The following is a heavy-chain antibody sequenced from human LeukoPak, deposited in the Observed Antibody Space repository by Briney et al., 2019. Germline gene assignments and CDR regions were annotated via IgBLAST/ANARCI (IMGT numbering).Heavy chain of an antibody. D-gene: IGHD6-19*01. CDR2: ISYDGSNK. V-gene: IGHV3-30*18. CDR3: AKETKIAVAGTNWFDP. J-gene: IGHJ5*02. Sequence: GRSLRLSCAASGFTFSSYGIHWVRQAPGKGLEWVAVISYDGSNKYYADSVKGRFTISRDNSKNTLYLHMNSLRAEDTAVYYCAKETKIAVAGTNWFDPWGQGTLVTVSS. CDR1: GFTFSSYG.